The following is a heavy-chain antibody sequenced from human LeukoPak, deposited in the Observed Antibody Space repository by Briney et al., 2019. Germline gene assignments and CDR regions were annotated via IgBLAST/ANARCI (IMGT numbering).Heavy chain of an antibody. V-gene: IGHV4-39*01. CDR3: ARLLLTGDGGRGWFDP. CDR1: GGSISTSTHY. Sequence: SETLSLTCTVSGGSISTSTHYWGWIRQPPGMSLEWIGNVYYSGSTDYNPSLKSRVTISVDTSTNQFSLKLSSVTAADTAVYYCARLLLTGDGGRGWFDPWGQGTLVTVSS. J-gene: IGHJ5*02. CDR2: VYYSGST. D-gene: IGHD3-9*01.